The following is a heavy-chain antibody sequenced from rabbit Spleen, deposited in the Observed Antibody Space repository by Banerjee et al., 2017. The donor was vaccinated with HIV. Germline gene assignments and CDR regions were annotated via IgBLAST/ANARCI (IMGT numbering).Heavy chain of an antibody. D-gene: IGHD1-1*01. CDR1: GFSFSSSDY. Sequence: QSLEESGGDLVKPGASLTLTCTASGFSFSSSDYMCWDRQAPGKGLEWISCIAGSSSDFTYSATWAKGRFTCSKTSSTTVTLQMTSLTAADTATYFCARDTSSSFSSYGMDLWGPGTLVTVS. CDR2: IAGSSSDFT. V-gene: IGHV1S40*01. J-gene: IGHJ6*01. CDR3: ARDTSSSFSSYGMDL.